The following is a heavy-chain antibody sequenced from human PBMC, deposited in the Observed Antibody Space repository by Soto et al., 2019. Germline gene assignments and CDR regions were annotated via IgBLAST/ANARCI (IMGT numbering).Heavy chain of an antibody. Sequence: GSLRLSCAASGFTFSDHYMDWVRQAPGKGLEWVGRTRNKANSYTTEYAASVKGRFTISRDDSKNSLYLQMNSLKAEDTAVYYCAASGCGGDCYPGRDAFDIWGQGTMVTVSS. D-gene: IGHD2-21*02. CDR3: AASGCGGDCYPGRDAFDI. CDR2: TRNKANSYTT. V-gene: IGHV3-72*01. J-gene: IGHJ3*02. CDR1: GFTFSDHY.